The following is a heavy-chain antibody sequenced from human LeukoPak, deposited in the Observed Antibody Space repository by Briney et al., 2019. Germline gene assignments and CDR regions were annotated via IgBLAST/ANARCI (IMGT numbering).Heavy chain of an antibody. CDR3: AREPLGEWKLLWYFDY. CDR1: GYTFTSYG. J-gene: IGHJ4*02. CDR2: ISAYNGNT. D-gene: IGHD1-26*01. V-gene: IGHV1-18*01. Sequence: ASVKVSCKASGYTFTSYGISWVRQAPGQGLEWMGWISAYNGNTNYAQKLQGRVTMTTDTSTSTAYMELRSLRSDDTAVYYCAREPLGEWKLLWYFDYGGKGPLVTSPS.